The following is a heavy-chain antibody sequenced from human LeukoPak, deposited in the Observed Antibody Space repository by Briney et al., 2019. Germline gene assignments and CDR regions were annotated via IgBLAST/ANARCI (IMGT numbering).Heavy chain of an antibody. D-gene: IGHD3/OR15-3a*01. Sequence: QPGGSLRLSCAASGLTFSSSALGWVRQAPGKGLGWVSAIDGSGQTTYYADSVRGRFTISRDNSKNTLYLQLTSLRVEDTAIYYCAKVAAWTYFDSWGQGILVTVSS. V-gene: IGHV3-23*01. CDR3: AKVAAWTYFDS. CDR1: GLTFSSSA. CDR2: IDGSGQTT. J-gene: IGHJ4*02.